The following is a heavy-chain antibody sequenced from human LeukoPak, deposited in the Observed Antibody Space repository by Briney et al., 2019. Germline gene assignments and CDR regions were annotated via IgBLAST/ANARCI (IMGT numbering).Heavy chain of an antibody. Sequence: GGSLRLSCAASGFTFSIYEMNWVRQAPGKGLEWVSSISGSGSGGSTYYADSVKGRFTISRDNSKNTLYLQMNSLRAEDTAVYYCAKSGYNRFDYWGQGTLVTVSS. J-gene: IGHJ4*02. D-gene: IGHD5-24*01. CDR1: GFTFSIYE. CDR3: AKSGYNRFDY. V-gene: IGHV3-23*01. CDR2: ISGSGSGGST.